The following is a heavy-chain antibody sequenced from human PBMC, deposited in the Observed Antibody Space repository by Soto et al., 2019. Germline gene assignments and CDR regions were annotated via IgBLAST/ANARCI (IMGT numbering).Heavy chain of an antibody. Sequence: QVQLVQSGAEVKKPGSSVEVSCKASGGTFSSYAISWVRQAPGQGLEWMGGIIPIFGTANYAQKFQGRVTITADESTSTAYMELSSLRTEDTVVYYCSTSTAAAGRTMGLWFDPWGQVTLVTVSS. CDR1: GGTFSSYA. V-gene: IGHV1-69*01. CDR2: IIPIFGTA. CDR3: STSTAAAGRTMGLWFDP. J-gene: IGHJ5*02. D-gene: IGHD6-13*01.